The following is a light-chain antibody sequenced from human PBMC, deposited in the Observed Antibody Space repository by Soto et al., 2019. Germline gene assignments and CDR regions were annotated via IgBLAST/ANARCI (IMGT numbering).Light chain of an antibody. Sequence: DIQMTQSPSSLSASVGDRVTITCRASQGISNYLAWYKQKPGKVPKLLIYAASTLQSGVPSRFSGSGSGTDFTLTISSLLPEDVATYYCQKYNSAPVWFGQGTKVEIK. CDR2: AAS. CDR3: QKYNSAPVW. V-gene: IGKV1-27*01. CDR1: QGISNY. J-gene: IGKJ1*01.